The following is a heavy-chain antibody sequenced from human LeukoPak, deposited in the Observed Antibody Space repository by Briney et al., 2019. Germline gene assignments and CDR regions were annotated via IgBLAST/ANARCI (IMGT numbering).Heavy chain of an antibody. V-gene: IGHV3-43D*03. J-gene: IGHJ6*03. CDR2: ISWDGGST. CDR1: GFTFDDYA. CDR3: AKEFGDGYNPIDYYYMDV. Sequence: GGSLRLSCAASGFTFDDYAMHWVRQAPGKGLEWVSLISWDGGSTYYADSVKGRFTISRDNSKNSLYLQMNSLRAEDTALYYCAKEFGDGYNPIDYYYMDVWGKGTTVTVSS. D-gene: IGHD5-24*01.